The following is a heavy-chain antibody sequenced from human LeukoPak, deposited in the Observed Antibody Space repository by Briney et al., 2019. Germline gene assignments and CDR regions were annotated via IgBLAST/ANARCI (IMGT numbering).Heavy chain of an antibody. CDR3: ARLPKLPYSGYDYYYYYMDV. Sequence: SQTLSLTCTVSGASISSGSYYWSWLRQPAGKGLEWIGRIYTSGSTNYNPSLKSRVTISVDTSKNQFSLKLSSVTAADTAVYYCARLPKLPYSGYDYYYYYMDVWGKGTTVTISS. CDR1: GASISSGSYY. V-gene: IGHV4-61*02. J-gene: IGHJ6*03. CDR2: IYTSGST. D-gene: IGHD5-12*01.